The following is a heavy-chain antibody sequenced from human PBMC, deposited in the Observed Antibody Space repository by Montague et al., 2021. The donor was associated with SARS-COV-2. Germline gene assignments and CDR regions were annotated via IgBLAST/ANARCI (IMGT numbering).Heavy chain of an antibody. CDR3: ARLYGSGFDY. J-gene: IGHJ4*02. CDR1: GGSVSSTSSH. CDR2: FNYAACT. D-gene: IGHD4-17*01. Sequence: SETLSLTCTVSGGSVSSTSSHWGWIRQPPGKGLDCIGSFNYAACTQYNPSLKSRVTISVDTSNDQFSLKLNSVPAADTAVYFCARLYGSGFDYWGQGTLVTVSS. V-gene: IGHV4-39*01.